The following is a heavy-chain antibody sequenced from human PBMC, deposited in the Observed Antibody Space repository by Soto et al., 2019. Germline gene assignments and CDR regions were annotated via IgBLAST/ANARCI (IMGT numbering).Heavy chain of an antibody. J-gene: IGHJ4*02. CDR3: ARESPYYYDSSGYYYASFDY. CDR2: IYYSGST. V-gene: IGHV4-31*03. CDR1: GGSISSGGYY. Sequence: SETLSLTCTVSGGSISSGGYYWSWIRQHPGKGLEWIGYIYYSGSTYYNPSLKSRVTISVDTSKNQFSLKLSSVTAADTAVYYCARESPYYYDSSGYYYASFDYWGQGTLVTVPQ. D-gene: IGHD3-22*01.